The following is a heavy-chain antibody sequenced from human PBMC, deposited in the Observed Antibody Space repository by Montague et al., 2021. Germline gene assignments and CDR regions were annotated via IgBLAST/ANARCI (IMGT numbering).Heavy chain of an antibody. D-gene: IGHD4-17*01. Sequence: SLRLSCAASGFTFSSYWMIWVRQAPGKGLEWVASIKKDGTAKYYGDSVMGRFTISRDNAKTSLYLQMNALRAEDTAVYFCSRAWVRSGFDSWGQGTLVTVSS. V-gene: IGHV3-7*05. CDR2: IKKDGTAK. CDR3: SRAWVRSGFDS. J-gene: IGHJ4*02. CDR1: GFTFSSYW.